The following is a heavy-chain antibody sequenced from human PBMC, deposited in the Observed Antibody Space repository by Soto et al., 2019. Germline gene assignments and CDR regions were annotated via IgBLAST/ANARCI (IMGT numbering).Heavy chain of an antibody. CDR2: IYYSGST. CDR3: ARDHASGIVGATSDAFDI. D-gene: IGHD1-26*01. V-gene: IGHV4-61*08. Sequence: SVPMSLTCTVSGGSISSGGCYWSWHRQHPGKGLEWIGYIYYSGSTNYNPSLKSRVTISVDKSKNQFSLKLSSVTAADTAVYYCARDHASGIVGATSDAFDIWGQGTMVTVSS. CDR1: GGSISSGGCY. J-gene: IGHJ3*02.